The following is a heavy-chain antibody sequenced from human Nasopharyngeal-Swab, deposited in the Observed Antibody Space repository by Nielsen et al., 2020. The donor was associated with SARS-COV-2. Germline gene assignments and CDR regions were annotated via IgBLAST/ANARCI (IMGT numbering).Heavy chain of an antibody. J-gene: IGHJ5*02. Sequence: GESLKISCAASGFTFSSYAMSWVRQPPGKGLEWVSAISGSGDSTYYADSVKGRFTISSDNSKNTLYLQMNILRAEDTAVYYCAKGVYYYDSSGHADPWGQGTLVTVSS. CDR2: ISGSGDST. CDR1: GFTFSSYA. V-gene: IGHV3-23*01. CDR3: AKGVYYYDSSGHADP. D-gene: IGHD3-22*01.